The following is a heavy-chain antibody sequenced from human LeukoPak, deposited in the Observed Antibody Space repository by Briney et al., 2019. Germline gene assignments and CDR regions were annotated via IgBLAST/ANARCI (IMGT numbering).Heavy chain of an antibody. CDR3: AKDRGYNILTGYSKGHYFDY. CDR1: GFTSSNAW. CDR2: IRYDETNK. V-gene: IGHV3-30*02. Sequence: GGSLRLSCAASGFTSSNAWMYWVRQAPGKGLEWVAFIRYDETNKYYADSVKGRFTISRDNSKNTLNLQMNSLKTEDTAVYYCAKDRGYNILTGYSKGHYFDYWGQGTLVTVSS. D-gene: IGHD3-9*01. J-gene: IGHJ4*02.